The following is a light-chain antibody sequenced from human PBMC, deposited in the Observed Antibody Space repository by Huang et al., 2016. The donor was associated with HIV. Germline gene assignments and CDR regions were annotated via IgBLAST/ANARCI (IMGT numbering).Light chain of an antibody. Sequence: DIVLTQSPHSLAVSLGERATINCKSSQSLLYRSNNKNHLVWYQQKPGQPPKLLMYWASTREAGFPDRFSASGSGTDFTLTISSLQAEDVAVYYCQQYYTVPWTFGQGTKVEI. CDR3: QQYYTVPWT. CDR1: QSLLYRSNNKNH. CDR2: WAS. V-gene: IGKV4-1*01. J-gene: IGKJ1*01.